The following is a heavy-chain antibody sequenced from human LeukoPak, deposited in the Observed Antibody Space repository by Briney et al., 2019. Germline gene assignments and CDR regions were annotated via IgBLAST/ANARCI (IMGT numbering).Heavy chain of an antibody. J-gene: IGHJ1*01. V-gene: IGHV4-59*01. CDR3: ARVKEGFWSGYYPLQH. D-gene: IGHD3-3*01. CDR1: GGSISSYY. CDR2: IYYSGST. Sequence: PSETLSLTCTVSGGSISSYYWSWIRQPPGKGLEWIGYIYYSGSTNYNPSLKSRVTISVDTSKNQFSLKLSSVTAADTAVYYCARVKEGFWSGYYPLQHWGQGTLVTVSS.